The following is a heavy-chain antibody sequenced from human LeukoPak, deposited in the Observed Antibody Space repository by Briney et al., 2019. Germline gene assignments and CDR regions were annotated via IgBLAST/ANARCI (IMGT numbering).Heavy chain of an antibody. J-gene: IGHJ4*02. V-gene: IGHV3-21*01. CDR1: GFTFSSYS. D-gene: IGHD1-26*01. Sequence: PGGSLRPSCAASGFTFSSYSMNWVRQAPGKGLEWVSSISSSSSYIYYADSVKGRFTISRDNAKNSLYLQMNSLRAEDTAVYYCARRDMSGAHNFDYWGQGTLVTVSS. CDR3: ARRDMSGAHNFDY. CDR2: ISSSSSYI.